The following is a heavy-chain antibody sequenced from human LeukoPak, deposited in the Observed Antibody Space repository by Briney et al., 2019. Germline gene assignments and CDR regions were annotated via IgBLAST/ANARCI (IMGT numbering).Heavy chain of an antibody. CDR3: ATDLGYCSSTTCDTFDY. V-gene: IGHV1-18*01. CDR1: GYTFTSSG. J-gene: IGHJ4*02. D-gene: IGHD2-2*01. CDR2: ISTHDVNT. Sequence: GASVKVSCKASGYTFTSSGISWVGQAPGQGLEWIGWISTHDVNTKYAQKLQGRVTLTTETSTSTAYMELRSLRSDDTAVYYCATDLGYCSSTTCDTFDYWGQGTLVTVSS.